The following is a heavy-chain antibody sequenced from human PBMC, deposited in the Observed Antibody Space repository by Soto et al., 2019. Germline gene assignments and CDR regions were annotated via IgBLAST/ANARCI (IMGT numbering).Heavy chain of an antibody. V-gene: IGHV1-69*01. CDR2: IIPIFGTA. D-gene: IGHD6-6*01. CDR3: ARVESIAGPGGYYYYGMDV. Sequence: QVQLVQSGAEVKKPGSLVKVSCKASGGTFSSYAISWGRQAPGQGLEWMGGIIPIFGTANYAQKFQGRVTITADESTSTAYMELSSLRSEDTAVYYCARVESIAGPGGYYYYGMDVWGQGTTVTVSS. J-gene: IGHJ6*02. CDR1: GGTFSSYA.